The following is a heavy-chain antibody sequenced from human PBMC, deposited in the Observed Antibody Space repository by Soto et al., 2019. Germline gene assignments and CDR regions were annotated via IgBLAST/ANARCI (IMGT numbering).Heavy chain of an antibody. CDR2: TYYRSKWFH. CDR1: GDSVSTNSAT. Sequence: QVQLQQSGPGLVKPSQTLSLTCDISGDSVSTNSATWNWIWQSPSGGLEWLGRTYYRSKWFHDYAVSVTXRXTXSXXTSNNQVSLQLNSVTPDDTAVYYCVRLIGNSWLDSWGQGTLVIVSS. J-gene: IGHJ5*01. D-gene: IGHD2-8*01. CDR3: VRLIGNSWLDS. V-gene: IGHV6-1*01.